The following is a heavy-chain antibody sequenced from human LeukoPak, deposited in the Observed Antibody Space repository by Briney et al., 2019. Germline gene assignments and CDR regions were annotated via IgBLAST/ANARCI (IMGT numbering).Heavy chain of an antibody. Sequence: SETPSLTCTVSGGSISSSNYYWGWIRQPPGKGLEWIGSIYYSGITYYSPSLKSRVTISVDTSKNQFSLKLRSVTAADTAVYYCARPGEGSGYSSSRIDYWGQGTLVTVFS. D-gene: IGHD6-13*01. CDR3: ARPGEGSGYSSSRIDY. CDR2: IYYSGIT. V-gene: IGHV4-39*01. CDR1: GGSISSSNYY. J-gene: IGHJ4*02.